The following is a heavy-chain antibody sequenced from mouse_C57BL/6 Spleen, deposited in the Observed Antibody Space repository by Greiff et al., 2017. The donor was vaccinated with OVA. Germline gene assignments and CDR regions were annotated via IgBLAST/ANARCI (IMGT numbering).Heavy chain of an antibody. CDR3: ARDDYASYAMDY. J-gene: IGHJ4*01. Sequence: QVQLQQSGPELVKPGASVKISCKASGYAFSSSWMHWVKQRPGKGLEWIGRIYPGDGDTNYNGKFKGKATLTADKSSSTAYMQLSSLTSEDSAVYFCARDDYASYAMDYWGQGTSVTVSS. V-gene: IGHV1-82*01. CDR1: GYAFSSSW. CDR2: IYPGDGDT. D-gene: IGHD2-4*01.